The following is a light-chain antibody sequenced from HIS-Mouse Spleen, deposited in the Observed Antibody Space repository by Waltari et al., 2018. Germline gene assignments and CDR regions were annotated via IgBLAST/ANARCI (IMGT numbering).Light chain of an antibody. V-gene: IGLV3-10*01. Sequence: SYELTQPPSVSVSPGQTARITCSGDALPKKYAYWYQQKSGQAPVLVIYEDSKRPSGSPERLSGSRSGRMATLTISGAQVEDEADYYCYSTDSSGNHRVFGGGTKLTVL. CDR3: YSTDSSGNHRV. J-gene: IGLJ2*01. CDR2: EDS. CDR1: ALPKKY.